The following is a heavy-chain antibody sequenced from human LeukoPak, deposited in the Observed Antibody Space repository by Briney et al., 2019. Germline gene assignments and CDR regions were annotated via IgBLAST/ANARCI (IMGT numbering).Heavy chain of an antibody. CDR2: IYYSGST. D-gene: IGHD3-10*01. V-gene: IGHV4-39*07. CDR1: GCSISSSSYY. CDR3: ARDRSYYGSGSYASVVGARETDY. Sequence: SETLSLTCTVSGCSISSSSYYWGWLRQPPGKGLEGIGSIYYSGSTYYNPSHKSRITISVDTSKHQFSMKLRSVTAADTAVYYCARDRSYYGSGSYASVVGARETDYWGQGPLVTVSS. J-gene: IGHJ4*02.